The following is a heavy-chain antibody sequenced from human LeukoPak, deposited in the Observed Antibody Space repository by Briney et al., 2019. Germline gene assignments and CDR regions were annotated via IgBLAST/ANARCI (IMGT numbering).Heavy chain of an antibody. CDR3: ATRTGTTVWYYYYMDV. CDR1: GFTFTSSA. Sequence: GASVKVSCKASGFTFTSSAVQWVRQARGQRLEWIGWIVVGSGNTNYAQKFQERVTITRDMSTSTAYMELSSLRSEDTAVYYCATRTGTTVWYYYYMDVWGKGTAVTVSS. CDR2: IVVGSGNT. D-gene: IGHD1-1*01. V-gene: IGHV1-58*01. J-gene: IGHJ6*03.